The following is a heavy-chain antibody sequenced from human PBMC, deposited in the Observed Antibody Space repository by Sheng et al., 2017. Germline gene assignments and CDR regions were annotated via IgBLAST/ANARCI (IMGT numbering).Heavy chain of an antibody. CDR2: IYYSGST. CDR3: ARRPYSSSPGGWFDP. D-gene: IGHD6-13*01. Sequence: QLQLQESGPGLVKPSETLSLTCTVSGGSISSSSYYWGWIRQPPGKGLEWIGSIYYSGSTYYNPSLKSRVTISVDTSKNQFSLKLSSVTAADTAVYYCARRPYSSSPGGWFDPVGPGNPGHRLL. J-gene: IGHJ5*02. V-gene: IGHV4-39*07. CDR1: GGSISSSSYY.